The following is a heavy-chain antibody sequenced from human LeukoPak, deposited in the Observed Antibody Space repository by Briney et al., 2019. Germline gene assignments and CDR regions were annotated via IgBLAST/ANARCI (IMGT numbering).Heavy chain of an antibody. D-gene: IGHD4/OR15-4a*01. CDR3: ARDNMVVNGMDV. Sequence: ASVKVSCKASGYTFTSYYMHWVRQAPGQGLEWMGIINPSGGSTSYAQMFQGRVTMTRDTSTGTVYMELSSLRSEDTAVYYCARDNMVVNGMDVWGQGTTVTVSS. J-gene: IGHJ6*02. CDR1: GYTFTSYY. V-gene: IGHV1-46*01. CDR2: INPSGGST.